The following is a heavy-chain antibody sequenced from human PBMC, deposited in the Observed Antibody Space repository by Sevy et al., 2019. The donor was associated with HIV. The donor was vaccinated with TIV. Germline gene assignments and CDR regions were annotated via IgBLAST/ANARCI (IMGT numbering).Heavy chain of an antibody. Sequence: GSLRLSCAASGFTFSSYGMHWVRQAPGKGLEWVAVIWYDGSNKYYADSVKGRFTISRDNSKNTLYLQMNSLRAEDTAVYYCARVGPDDAFDIWGQGTMVTVSS. J-gene: IGHJ3*02. V-gene: IGHV3-33*08. CDR2: IWYDGSNK. CDR1: GFTFSSYG. CDR3: ARVGPDDAFDI. D-gene: IGHD1-26*01.